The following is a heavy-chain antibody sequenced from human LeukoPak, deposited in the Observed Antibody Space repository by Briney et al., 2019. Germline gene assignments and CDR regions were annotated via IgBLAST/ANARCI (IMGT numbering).Heavy chain of an antibody. Sequence: LPGGSLRLSCAASGFPFSSYAMNWVRQAPGKGLEWVSAISGSGGSTYYADSVKGRFTISRDNSKNTLYLQMNSLRAEDTAVYYCAGHSSSWYQSDYYYYYGMDVWGQGTTVTVSS. J-gene: IGHJ6*02. CDR1: GFPFSSYA. V-gene: IGHV3-23*01. CDR3: AGHSSSWYQSDYYYYYGMDV. CDR2: ISGSGGST. D-gene: IGHD6-13*01.